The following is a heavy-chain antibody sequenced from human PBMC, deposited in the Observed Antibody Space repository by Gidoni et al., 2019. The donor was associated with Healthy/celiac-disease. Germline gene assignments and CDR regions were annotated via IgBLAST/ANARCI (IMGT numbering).Heavy chain of an antibody. CDR1: EFTFDDYA. Sequence: EVQLVESGGVVVQPGGSLRLSCAASEFTFDDYAMHWVRQAPGKGLELVSLISWDGGSTYYADSVKGRFTISRDNSKNSLYLQMNSLRAEDTALYYCAKDTLRGNYFDYWGQGTLVTVSS. CDR2: ISWDGGST. J-gene: IGHJ4*02. V-gene: IGHV3-43D*03. D-gene: IGHD3-16*01. CDR3: AKDTLRGNYFDY.